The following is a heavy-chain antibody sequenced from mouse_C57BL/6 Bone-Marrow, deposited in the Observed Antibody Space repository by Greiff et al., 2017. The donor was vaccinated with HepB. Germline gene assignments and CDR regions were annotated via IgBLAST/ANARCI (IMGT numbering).Heavy chain of an antibody. Sequence: VKLMESGPGLVQPSQSLSITCTVSGFSLTNYGVHWVRQSPGKGLEWLGAIWSGGSPDYNAAFISRLSISKDNSESQVFFKMNSLQADDTAIYYCARSPYGKQSYYFDYWGQGTTLTVSS. CDR2: IWSGGSP. J-gene: IGHJ2*01. V-gene: IGHV2-2*01. D-gene: IGHD2-10*02. CDR3: ARSPYGKQSYYFDY. CDR1: GFSLTNYG.